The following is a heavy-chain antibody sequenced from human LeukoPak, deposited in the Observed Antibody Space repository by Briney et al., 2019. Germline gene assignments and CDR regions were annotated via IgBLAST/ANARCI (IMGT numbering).Heavy chain of an antibody. CDR3: ARALMTLVRGVPRTTWFDP. V-gene: IGHV4-34*01. CDR2: INESGTT. J-gene: IGHJ5*02. CDR1: GGSFSGYY. D-gene: IGHD3-10*01. Sequence: PSETLSLTCGGCGGSFSGYYWTWVRQAPGKGLEWIGEINESGTTNYNASLNNRVTLSVDTSKNQFSLKLTSLTAADTGVFYCARALMTLVRGVPRTTWFDPCGQGTLVTVSS.